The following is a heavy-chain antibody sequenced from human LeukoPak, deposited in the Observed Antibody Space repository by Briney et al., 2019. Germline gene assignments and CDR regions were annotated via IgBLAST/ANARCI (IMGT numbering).Heavy chain of an antibody. J-gene: IGHJ4*02. CDR1: GYTFTSYD. V-gene: IGHV1-8*03. Sequence: ASVKVSCKASGYTFTSYDVNWVRQATGQGLEWMGWMNPNSGNTGYAQKFQGRVTITRNTSISTAYMELSSLRSEDTAVYYCARGHHKDYVWGSYRYHFDYWGQGTLVTVSS. D-gene: IGHD3-16*02. CDR2: MNPNSGNT. CDR3: ARGHHKDYVWGSYRYHFDY.